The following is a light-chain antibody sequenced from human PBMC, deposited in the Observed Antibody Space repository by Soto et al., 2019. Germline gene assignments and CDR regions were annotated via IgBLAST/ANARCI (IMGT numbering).Light chain of an antibody. J-gene: IGKJ1*01. CDR3: QQYNNWPWT. CDR2: GAF. CDR1: QSVSTN. Sequence: EIVMTQSPATLSVSPGERATLSCRASQSVSTNLAWYQQKPGQAPRLLIYGAFTGATGLPARVSGSGSGTEYTRTISSLQSEDFAVYYCQQYNNWPWTFGQGTKVEIK. V-gene: IGKV3-15*01.